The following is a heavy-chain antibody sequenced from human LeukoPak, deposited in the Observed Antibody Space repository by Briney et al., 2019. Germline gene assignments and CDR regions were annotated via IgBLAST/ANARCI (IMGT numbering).Heavy chain of an antibody. Sequence: GESLKISCKGSGYSFTSYWIGWVRQMPGKGLEWMGIIYPGDSDTRYSPSFQGQVTISADKSISTAYLQWSSLKASDTAMYYCARRATVLRLLEWLPGHWFDPWGQGTLVTVSS. CDR1: GYSFTSYW. CDR2: IYPGDSDT. D-gene: IGHD3-3*01. CDR3: ARRATVLRLLEWLPGHWFDP. J-gene: IGHJ5*02. V-gene: IGHV5-51*01.